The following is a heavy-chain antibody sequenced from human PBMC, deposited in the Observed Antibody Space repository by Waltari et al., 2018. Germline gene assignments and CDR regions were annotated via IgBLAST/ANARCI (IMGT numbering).Heavy chain of an antibody. Sequence: QVHLEESGPGLVETSGTLSLTCTVSGGFLSSNWWSWDRQPPTKGLEWIGEIHHGGTTYYNTSLQSRVTISMDNSRNQFSLRLYSVAAADTATYYCASHVSESGQRGFDNWGQGILVTVSS. D-gene: IGHD3-3*01. CDR3: ASHVSESGQRGFDN. J-gene: IGHJ4*02. CDR1: GGFLSSNW. CDR2: IHHGGTT. V-gene: IGHV4-4*02.